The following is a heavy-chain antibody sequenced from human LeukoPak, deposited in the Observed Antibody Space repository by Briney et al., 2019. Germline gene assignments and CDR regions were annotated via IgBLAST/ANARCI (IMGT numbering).Heavy chain of an antibody. D-gene: IGHD3-22*01. CDR2: IYYSGST. Sequence: SETLSLTYTVSGGSISSYYWSWIRQPPGKGLEWIGYIYYSGSTNYNPSLKSRVTISVDTSKNQFSLKLSSVTAADTAVYYCARWNYYDSSGHPYDAFDIWGQGTMVTVSS. J-gene: IGHJ3*02. CDR1: GGSISSYY. CDR3: ARWNYYDSSGHPYDAFDI. V-gene: IGHV4-59*01.